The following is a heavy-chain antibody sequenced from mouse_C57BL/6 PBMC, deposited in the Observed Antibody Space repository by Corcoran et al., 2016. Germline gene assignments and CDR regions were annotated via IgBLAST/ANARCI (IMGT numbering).Heavy chain of an antibody. Sequence: QIQLVQSGPELKKPGETVKISCKASGYTFTTYGMSWVKQAPGKGLKWMGWINTYSGVPTYADDFKGRFAFSLETSASTAYLQINNLKNEDTATYFCARPRGWYVDVWGTGTTVTVSS. J-gene: IGHJ1*03. CDR1: GYTFTTYG. CDR2: INTYSGVP. CDR3: ARPRGWYVDV. V-gene: IGHV9-3*01.